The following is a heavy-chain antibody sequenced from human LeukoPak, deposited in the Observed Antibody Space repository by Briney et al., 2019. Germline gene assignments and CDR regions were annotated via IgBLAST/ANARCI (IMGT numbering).Heavy chain of an antibody. CDR1: GFSFSSYW. Sequence: GGSLRLSCVASGFSFSSYWMHWVRQAPGQGLVWVSRIDSDGSHTLYADSVKGRFTISRDNAKNTVFLQMNGLRAEDTAVYYCARGGTYYYEAFDIWGQGTMVTVSS. CDR3: ARGGTYYYEAFDI. D-gene: IGHD3-10*01. V-gene: IGHV3-74*01. J-gene: IGHJ3*02. CDR2: IDSDGSHT.